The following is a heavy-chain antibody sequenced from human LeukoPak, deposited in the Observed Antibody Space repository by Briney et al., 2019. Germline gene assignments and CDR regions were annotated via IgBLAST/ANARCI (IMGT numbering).Heavy chain of an antibody. J-gene: IGHJ4*02. D-gene: IGHD5-12*01. Sequence: SETLSLTCAFYGGAFTGYYWSWIRQPPGQGLGGIGEINHSGSTNYNPSLKSRVTISVDTSKNQFSLKLSSVTAADTAVYYCAGGARWWLRSPLDYWGQGTLVTVSS. V-gene: IGHV4-34*01. CDR1: GGAFTGYY. CDR2: INHSGST. CDR3: AGGARWWLRSPLDY.